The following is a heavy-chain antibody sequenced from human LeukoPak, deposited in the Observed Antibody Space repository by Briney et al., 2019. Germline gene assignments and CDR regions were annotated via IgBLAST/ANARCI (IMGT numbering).Heavy chain of an antibody. CDR2: ISRSGTSI. D-gene: IGHD2-2*01. J-gene: IGHJ4*01. CDR3: TRVEFQLPIGY. Sequence: PGGSLRLSCAASGFTFSSFSMSWVRQAPGKGLEWVSSISRSGTSIYYVDSVKGRFTISRDNAKNSLSLQMNSLGAEDTAVYYCTRVEFQLPIGYWGHGTLVTVSS. CDR1: GFTFSSFS. V-gene: IGHV3-21*01.